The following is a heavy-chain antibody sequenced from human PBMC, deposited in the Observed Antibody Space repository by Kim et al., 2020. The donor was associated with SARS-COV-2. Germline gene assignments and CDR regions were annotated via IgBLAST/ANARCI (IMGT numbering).Heavy chain of an antibody. CDR2: ISTNGSST. CDR1: GFTFSSYT. Sequence: GGSLRLSCSASGFTFSSYTMHWVRQAPGKGLEYVSDISTNGSSTYYADSVKDRFIISRDNSRNMLYLQMSSLRSEDTAVYYCVKDRPSNWYDFDYWGQGTLGTAS. CDR3: VKDRPSNWYDFDY. J-gene: IGHJ4*02. D-gene: IGHD1-20*01. V-gene: IGHV3-64D*06.